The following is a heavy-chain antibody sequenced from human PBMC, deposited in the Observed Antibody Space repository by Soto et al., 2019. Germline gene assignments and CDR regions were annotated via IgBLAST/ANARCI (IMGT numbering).Heavy chain of an antibody. D-gene: IGHD6-13*01. CDR2: VYNSGST. V-gene: IGHV4-59*01. CDR1: GGSISSNY. J-gene: IGHJ4*02. Sequence: SETLPLTCTVAGGSISSNYWTWIRQPPGKGLEWIGYVYNSGSTNYNPSLKSRVTISEDTSKSQFSLKVNSMTAADTAVYYCARYRREAVAGYTLDNWGQGILVTVSS. CDR3: ARYRREAVAGYTLDN.